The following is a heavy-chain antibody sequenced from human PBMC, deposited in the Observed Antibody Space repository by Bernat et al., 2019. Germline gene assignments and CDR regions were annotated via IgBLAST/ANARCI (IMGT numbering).Heavy chain of an antibody. CDR2: IKQDGSEK. CDR1: GFTFSSYW. J-gene: IGHJ3*02. Sequence: EVQLVESGGGLVQPGGSLRLSCAASGFTFSSYWMSWVRQAPGKGLEWVANIKQDGSEKYYVDSVKGRFTISRDNAKNSLYLQMNSLRAEDTAVYYCARDEASGIDAFDIWGQGTMVTGSS. CDR3: ARDEASGIDAFDI. V-gene: IGHV3-7*03.